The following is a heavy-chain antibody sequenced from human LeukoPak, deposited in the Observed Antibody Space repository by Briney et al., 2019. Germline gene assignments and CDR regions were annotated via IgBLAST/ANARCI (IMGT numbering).Heavy chain of an antibody. CDR2: IYPGDSDT. Sequence: GESLQISCKGSGYSFTNYWIGWVRQLPGQGLEWLGIIYPGDSDTRYSPSFQGQVTMSADKSISTAYLQWSSLKASDTAMYYCARQTRYCGGDCNSFGYWGQGTLVTVSP. CDR3: ARQTRYCGGDCNSFGY. CDR1: GYSFTNYW. D-gene: IGHD2-21*02. J-gene: IGHJ4*02. V-gene: IGHV5-51*01.